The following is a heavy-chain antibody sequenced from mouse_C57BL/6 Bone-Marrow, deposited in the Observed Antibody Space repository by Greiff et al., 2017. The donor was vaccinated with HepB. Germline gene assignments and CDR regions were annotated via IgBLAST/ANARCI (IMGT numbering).Heavy chain of an antibody. D-gene: IGHD2-3*01. Sequence: QVQLKQPGAELVKPGASVKMSCKASGYTFTSYWITWVKQRPGQGLEWIGDIYPGSGSTNYNEKFKSKATLTVDKSSSTAYMQLSSLTSEDSAVYYCAREKRWLPAWFAYWGQGTLVTVSA. CDR1: GYTFTSYW. CDR3: AREKRWLPAWFAY. V-gene: IGHV1-55*01. J-gene: IGHJ3*01. CDR2: IYPGSGST.